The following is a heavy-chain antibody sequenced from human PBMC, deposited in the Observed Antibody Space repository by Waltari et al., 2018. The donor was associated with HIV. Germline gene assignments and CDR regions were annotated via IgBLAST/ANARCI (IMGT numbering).Heavy chain of an antibody. V-gene: IGHV3-30*18. CDR1: GFTFNSRG. J-gene: IGHJ3*01. Sequence: QVHLVESGGGVVQPGRSLGLSCAASGFTFNSRGVHWVRQAPGKGLAWVAFISSKGNEAYYGQSVKGRFTISRDESTNTVYLQMNSLRADDTAIYYWAKESDAFDVWGQGTMVIVSS. CDR3: AKESDAFDV. CDR2: ISSKGNEA.